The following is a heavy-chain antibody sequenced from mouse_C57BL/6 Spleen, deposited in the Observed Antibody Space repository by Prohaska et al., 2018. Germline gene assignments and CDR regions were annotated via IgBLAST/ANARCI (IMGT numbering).Heavy chain of an antibody. D-gene: IGHD4-1*01. CDR2: IYWDDDK. CDR3: ARRALTGTWFAY. Sequence: QVTLKESGPGILQSSQTLSLTCSFSGFSLSTSGMGVSWIRQPSGKGLEWLAHIYWDDDKRYNPSLKSRLTISKDTSRNQVFLKITSVDTADTATYYCARRALTGTWFAYWGQGTLVTVSA. J-gene: IGHJ3*01. CDR1: GFSLSTSGMG. V-gene: IGHV8-12*01.